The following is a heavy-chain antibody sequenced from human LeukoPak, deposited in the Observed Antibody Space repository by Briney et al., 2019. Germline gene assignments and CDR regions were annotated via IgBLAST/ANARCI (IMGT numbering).Heavy chain of an antibody. CDR1: GGSISSSSYY. V-gene: IGHV4-39*01. J-gene: IGHJ4*02. CDR2: IYYSGST. D-gene: IGHD3-10*01. Sequence: TSETLSLTCTVSGGSISSSSYYWGWIRQPPGKGLEWIGSIYYSGSTYYNPSLKSRVTISVDTSRNQFSLKVSPVTAADTAVYYCARLSWFGELLSTYFDYWGQGTLVTVSS. CDR3: ARLSWFGELLSTYFDY.